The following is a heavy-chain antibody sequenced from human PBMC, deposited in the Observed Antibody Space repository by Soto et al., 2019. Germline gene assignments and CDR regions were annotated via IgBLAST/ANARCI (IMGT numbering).Heavy chain of an antibody. CDR1: GYTFTSYA. V-gene: IGHV1-3*01. Sequence: QVQLVQSGAEVKKPGASVKVSCKASGYTFTSYAMHWVRQAPGQRLEWMGWINAGNGNTKYSQKFQVRVTITRDTSASTAYMELSSLRSEDTAVYYCATQMGEGYFDYWGQGTLVTVSS. CDR3: ATQMGEGYFDY. CDR2: INAGNGNT. D-gene: IGHD3-16*01. J-gene: IGHJ4*02.